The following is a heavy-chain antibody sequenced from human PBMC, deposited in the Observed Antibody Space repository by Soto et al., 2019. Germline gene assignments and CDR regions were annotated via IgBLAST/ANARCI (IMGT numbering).Heavy chain of an antibody. D-gene: IGHD4-4*01. J-gene: IGHJ4*02. Sequence: EVQLVETGGGLIQPGGSLRLSCALSGFTVRTNYISRIRQAPGKGLEWVSLLYSDGSTTYADSVKGRFTFSGDISENTVYLQMNSLRADDTAVYYCARTLTTLYFDYWGQGTLVTVSS. CDR1: GFTVRTNY. CDR3: ARTLTTLYFDY. CDR2: LYSDGST. V-gene: IGHV3-53*02.